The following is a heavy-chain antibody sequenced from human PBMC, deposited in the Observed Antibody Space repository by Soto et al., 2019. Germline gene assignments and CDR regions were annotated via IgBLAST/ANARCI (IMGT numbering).Heavy chain of an antibody. J-gene: IGHJ5*02. V-gene: IGHV3-23*01. D-gene: IGHD4-17*01. CDR1: GLTYSAYA. Sequence: GGSLRLSCVASGLTYSAYARSWVRLTSGKGLEWVSGISGGGDTTYYANSVKGRFTNSRVNSKNTMYLQMNSLRAEDTAIYYCAKDPRGFANNYGGPNWFHPWGQGTLVTV. CDR2: ISGGGDTT. CDR3: AKDPRGFANNYGGPNWFHP.